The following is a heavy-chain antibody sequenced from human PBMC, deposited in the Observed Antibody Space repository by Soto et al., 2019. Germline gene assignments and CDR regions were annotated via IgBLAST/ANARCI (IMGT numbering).Heavy chain of an antibody. J-gene: IGHJ6*02. D-gene: IGHD5-12*01. CDR1: GGTFSSYA. V-gene: IGHV1-69*13. Sequence: SVKVSCKASGGTFSSYAISWVRQAPGQGLEWMGGIIPIFGTANYAQKFQGRVTITADESTSTAYMELSSLRSEDTAVYYCARDRNIVATIYNYYGMDVWGQGTKVTAP. CDR2: IIPIFGTA. CDR3: ARDRNIVATIYNYYGMDV.